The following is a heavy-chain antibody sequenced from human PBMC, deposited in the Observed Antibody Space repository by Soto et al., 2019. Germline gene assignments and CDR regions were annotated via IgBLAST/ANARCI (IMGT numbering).Heavy chain of an antibody. CDR2: ISYDGSNK. CDR3: AKDSRRFLEWLLSIFDY. D-gene: IGHD3-3*01. CDR1: GSTFSSYG. Sequence: PGGSLRLSCAASGSTFSSYGMHWVRQAPGKGLEWVAVISYDGSNKYYADSVKGRFTISRDNSKNTLYLQMNSLRAEDTAVYYCAKDSRRFLEWLLSIFDYWGQGTLVTVSS. J-gene: IGHJ4*02. V-gene: IGHV3-30*18.